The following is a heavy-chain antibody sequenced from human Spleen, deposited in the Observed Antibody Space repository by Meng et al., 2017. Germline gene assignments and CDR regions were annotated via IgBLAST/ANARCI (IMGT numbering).Heavy chain of an antibody. D-gene: IGHD4-17*01. V-gene: IGHV3-48*03. Sequence: GGSLRLSCAASGFTFNSYEMNWVRQAPGKGLEWVSYISSSGRTRYYADSVKGRFTISRDNAKNSLYLQMNSLRAEDTAVYYCAREDYGDYNEMDVWGQGTTVTVSS. CDR2: ISSSGRTR. CDR3: AREDYGDYNEMDV. CDR1: GFTFNSYE. J-gene: IGHJ6*02.